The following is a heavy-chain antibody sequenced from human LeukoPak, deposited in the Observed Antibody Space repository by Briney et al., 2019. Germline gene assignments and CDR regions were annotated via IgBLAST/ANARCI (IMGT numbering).Heavy chain of an antibody. J-gene: IGHJ3*02. CDR2: ISSSSSYI. CDR3: ARKDPRDAFDI. Sequence: GGSLRLSCAASGFTFSSYSMNWVHQAPGRGLEWVSSISSSSSYIYYADSVKGRFTISRDNAKNSLYLQMNSLRAEDTAVYYCARKDPRDAFDIWGQGTMVTVSS. D-gene: IGHD2-15*01. V-gene: IGHV3-21*01. CDR1: GFTFSSYS.